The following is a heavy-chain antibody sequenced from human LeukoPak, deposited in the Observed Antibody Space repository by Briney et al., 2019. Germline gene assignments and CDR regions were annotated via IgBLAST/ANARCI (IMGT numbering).Heavy chain of an antibody. CDR1: GFTFSSFW. Sequence: GGSLRLSCAASGFTFSSFWMSWVRQAPGHGLEWVANIKQAGSEKYYVDSVKGRFTISRDNAKNSLYLQMNSLRAEDTAVYYCARVRGSFRLDYWGEGTLVTVSS. J-gene: IGHJ4*02. CDR3: ARVRGSFRLDY. CDR2: IKQAGSEK. D-gene: IGHD1-26*01. V-gene: IGHV3-7*01.